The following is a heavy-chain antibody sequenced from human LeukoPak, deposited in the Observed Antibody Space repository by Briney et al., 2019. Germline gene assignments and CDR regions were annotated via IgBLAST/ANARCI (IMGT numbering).Heavy chain of an antibody. J-gene: IGHJ6*03. Sequence: GGSLRLSCAVSGFTFSSYEMNWVRQAPGKGLEWVSYISSSGGTTYYADSMKGRFTISRDNAKNSLYLQMNSLRAEDMALYYCAKGGGGRLIYYYYMDVWGKGTTVTVSS. V-gene: IGHV3-48*03. D-gene: IGHD3-16*01. CDR2: ISSSGGTT. CDR1: GFTFSSYE. CDR3: AKGGGGRLIYYYYMDV.